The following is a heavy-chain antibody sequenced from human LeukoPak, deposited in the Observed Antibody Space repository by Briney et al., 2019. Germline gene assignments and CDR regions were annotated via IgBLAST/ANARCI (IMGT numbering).Heavy chain of an antibody. CDR2: INAGNGNT. V-gene: IGHV1-3*01. D-gene: IGHD6-6*01. J-gene: IGHJ4*02. Sequence: ASVKVSCKASGYTFTSYAMHGVRQAPGQRLEWMGWINAGNGNTKYSQNFQSRVTITRDTSASTAYMELSSLRSEDTAVYYCARGGAARPPDYWGQGTLVTVSS. CDR1: GYTFTSYA. CDR3: ARGGAARPPDY.